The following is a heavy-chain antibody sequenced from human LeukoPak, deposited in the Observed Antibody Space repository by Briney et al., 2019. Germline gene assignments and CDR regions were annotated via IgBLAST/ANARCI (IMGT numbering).Heavy chain of an antibody. J-gene: IGHJ1*01. CDR2: IRQDGGET. CDR3: ATYSSLNTREFQY. Sequence: GGSLRLPCEASGLTFSRDWMGWVRQAPGKGLEWVANIRQDGGETYYGDSVKGRFIISRDNAKNSLFLQMNRLRAEDTAVYYCATYSSLNTREFQYWGQGTLVTVSP. V-gene: IGHV3-7*01. D-gene: IGHD3-22*01. CDR1: GLTFSRDW.